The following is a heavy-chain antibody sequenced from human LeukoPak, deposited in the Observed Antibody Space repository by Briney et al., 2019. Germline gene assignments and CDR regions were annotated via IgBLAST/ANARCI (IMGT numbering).Heavy chain of an antibody. CDR2: IYYSGST. J-gene: IGHJ6*03. CDR1: GGSISSYY. D-gene: IGHD6-6*01. V-gene: IGHV4-59*01. CDR3: ARVGSSSGYYYMDV. Sequence: SETLSLTCTVSGGSISSYYWSWIRQPPGKGLEWIGHIYYSGSTNYNPSLKSRVTISVDTSKNQFSLKLTSVTAADTAVYYCARVGSSSGYYYMDVWDKGTTVTVSS.